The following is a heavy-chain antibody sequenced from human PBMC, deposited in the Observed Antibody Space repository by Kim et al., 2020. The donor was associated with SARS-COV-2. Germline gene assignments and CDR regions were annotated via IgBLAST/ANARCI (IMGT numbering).Heavy chain of an antibody. Sequence: GGSLRLSCAASGFTFSDHYMDWVRQAPGKGLEWVGRIRNKAQSYTTEYAPSVKGRFTISRDDSKNSLYLQMSRLKTEDTAIYYCARDGGTRGNVFDVWGQGTMITV. CDR2: IRNKAQSYTT. CDR1: GFTFSDHY. V-gene: IGHV3-72*01. J-gene: IGHJ3*01. D-gene: IGHD3-16*01. CDR3: ARDGGTRGNVFDV.